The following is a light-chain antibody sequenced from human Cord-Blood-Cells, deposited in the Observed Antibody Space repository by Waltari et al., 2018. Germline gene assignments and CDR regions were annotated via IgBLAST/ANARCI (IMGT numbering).Light chain of an antibody. CDR2: KDS. Sequence: SYELTQPPSVSVSPGQTARIPCSGDACPKQYAYWYQQKPGQAPVLVIYKDSERPSGIPERFSGSSSGTTVTLTISGVQAEDEADYYCQSADSSGTLVVFGGGTKLTVL. J-gene: IGLJ2*01. CDR1: ACPKQY. CDR3: QSADSSGTLVV. V-gene: IGLV3-25*03.